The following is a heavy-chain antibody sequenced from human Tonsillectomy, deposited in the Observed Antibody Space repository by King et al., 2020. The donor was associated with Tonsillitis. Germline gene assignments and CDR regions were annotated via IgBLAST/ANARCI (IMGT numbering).Heavy chain of an antibody. CDR3: AKLTDPDIAVAGSFEH. Sequence: EVQLVESGGDLVQPGGSLRLSCAASGFTFSNYAMSWVRQAPGKGLEWVSGISGSGISTYYADSVKGRFTFSRDNSKNTLYLHMNSLRAEDTAFYYCAKLTDPDIAVAGSFEHWGQGTLVTVSS. CDR2: ISGSGIST. V-gene: IGHV3-23*04. J-gene: IGHJ4*02. CDR1: GFTFSNYA. D-gene: IGHD6-19*01.